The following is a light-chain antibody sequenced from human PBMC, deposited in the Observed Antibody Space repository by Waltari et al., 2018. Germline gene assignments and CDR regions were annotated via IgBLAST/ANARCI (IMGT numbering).Light chain of an antibody. CDR2: ENN. Sequence: SHELTQPPSVSVSPGQTARITCSGDALPTKYIYWYQQKSGQAPVMLIYENNKLPSGTPGRFSGYSSGTLATLTVSGAVVEDEGDYYCYSTDSSSFPLFGGGTRLTVL. V-gene: IGLV3-10*01. J-gene: IGLJ3*02. CDR3: YSTDSSSFPL. CDR1: ALPTKY.